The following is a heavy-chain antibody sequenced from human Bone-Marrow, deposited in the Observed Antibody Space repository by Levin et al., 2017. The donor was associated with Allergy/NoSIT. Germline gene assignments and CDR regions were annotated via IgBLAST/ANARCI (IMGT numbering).Heavy chain of an antibody. CDR1: GFTVHNYA. Sequence: ASVKVSCAGSGFTVHNYAIHWVRQAPGRGPEWVSSISGSGTAKDYADSVKGRFTISRDNSKNTIYMEMTSLRVDDTALYYCAKSKMGCSGATCYSAFDSWGQGTQVTVSS. V-gene: IGHV3-23*01. CDR3: AKSKMGCSGATCYSAFDS. D-gene: IGHD2-15*01. CDR2: ISGSGTAK. J-gene: IGHJ4*02.